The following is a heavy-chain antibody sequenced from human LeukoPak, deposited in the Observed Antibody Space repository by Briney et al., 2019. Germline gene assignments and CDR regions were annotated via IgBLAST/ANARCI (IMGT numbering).Heavy chain of an antibody. J-gene: IGHJ5*02. V-gene: IGHV1-58*02. D-gene: IGHD3-3*01. CDR1: GFTFTSSA. CDR3: AAAPGYYDFWSGHSVWNWFDP. Sequence: GASVKVSCKASGFTFTSSAMQWVRQARGQRLEWIGWIVVGSGNTNYAQKFQERVTITRDMSTSTAYMELSSLRSEDTAVYYCAAAPGYYDFWSGHSVWNWFDPWGQGTLVTVSS. CDR2: IVVGSGNT.